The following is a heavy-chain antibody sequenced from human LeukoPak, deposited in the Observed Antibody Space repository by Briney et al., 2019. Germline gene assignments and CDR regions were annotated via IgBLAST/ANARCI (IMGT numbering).Heavy chain of an antibody. CDR2: ISGSGGST. V-gene: IGHV3-23*01. D-gene: IGHD3-3*01. CDR3: AKDSSIHLNYDFWSGYSRFDY. J-gene: IGHJ4*02. CDR1: GFTFSSYA. Sequence: GGSLRLSCAASGFTFSSYAMSWVSQAPGKGLEWVSAISGSGGSTYYADSVKGRFTISRDNSKNTLYLQMNSLRAEDTAVYYCAKDSSIHLNYDFWSGYSRFDYWGQGTLVTVSS.